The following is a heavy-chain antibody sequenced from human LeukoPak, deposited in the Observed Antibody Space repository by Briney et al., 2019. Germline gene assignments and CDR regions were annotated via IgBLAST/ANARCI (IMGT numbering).Heavy chain of an antibody. D-gene: IGHD5-18*01. CDR1: GFTVSSNY. V-gene: IGHV3-53*01. CDR3: ARGIQLHYYFDY. CDR2: IYSGGST. Sequence: GGSLRLSCAASGFTVSSNYMSWVRQAPGKGLEWVSVIYSGGSTYYADSVKGRFTISRDNSKNTLYLQMNSLRAGDTAVYYCARGIQLHYYFDYWGQGTLVTVSS. J-gene: IGHJ4*02.